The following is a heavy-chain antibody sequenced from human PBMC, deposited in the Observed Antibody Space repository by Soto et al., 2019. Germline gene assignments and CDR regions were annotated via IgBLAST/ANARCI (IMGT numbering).Heavy chain of an antibody. CDR3: AKDPVDYGDYTLDY. Sequence: HPGGSLRLSCAASGFTFSSYAMSWVRQAPGKGLEWVSAISGSGGSTYYADSVKGRFTISRDNSKNTLYLQMNSLRAEDTAVYYCAKDPVDYGDYTLDYWGQGTLVTVSS. D-gene: IGHD4-17*01. V-gene: IGHV3-23*01. CDR2: ISGSGGST. CDR1: GFTFSSYA. J-gene: IGHJ4*02.